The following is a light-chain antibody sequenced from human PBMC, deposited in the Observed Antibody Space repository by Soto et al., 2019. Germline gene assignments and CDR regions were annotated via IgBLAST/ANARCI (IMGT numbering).Light chain of an antibody. J-gene: IGLJ1*01. V-gene: IGLV2-14*01. CDR3: SSYTTSSTPFV. CDR1: SRDIGGYYY. Sequence: QSALTQPASVSGSPGQSSTISCTGTSRDIGGYYYVSWDQQHPGKAPKLMIYEVSNRPSGISNRFSGSKAANTASLTFSGLQAEDEDDYSCSSYTTSSTPFVFRTGTKVTV. CDR2: EVS.